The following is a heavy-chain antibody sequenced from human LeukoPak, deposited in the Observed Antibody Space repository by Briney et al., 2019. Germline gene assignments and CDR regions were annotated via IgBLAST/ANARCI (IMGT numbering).Heavy chain of an antibody. CDR1: GFTFSDYY. CDR2: ISSSGSTI. V-gene: IGHV3-11*01. CDR3: ARDQGISSGYSSPFDY. Sequence: SGGSLRLSCAASGFTFSDYYMSWIRQAPGKGLEWVSYISSSGSTIYYADSVKGRFTISRDNAKNSLYLQMNSLRAEDTAVYYCARDQGISSGYSSPFDYWGQGTLVTVSS. D-gene: IGHD3-22*01. J-gene: IGHJ4*02.